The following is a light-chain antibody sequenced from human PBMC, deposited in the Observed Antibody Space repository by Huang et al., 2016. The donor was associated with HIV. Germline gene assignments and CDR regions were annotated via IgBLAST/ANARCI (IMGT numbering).Light chain of an antibody. J-gene: IGKJ1*01. CDR3: QQYYSIPQT. Sequence: DIVMTQSPDSLAVSLGVRATINCRSSQSVFYSSNSKNYLAWFQKKPGQAPRLRIYGASSRESGVPDRFSGSGSGTDFTLTISSLEAEDAAVYYCQQYYSIPQTFGQGTKVEIK. V-gene: IGKV4-1*01. CDR1: QSVFYSSNSKNY. CDR2: GAS.